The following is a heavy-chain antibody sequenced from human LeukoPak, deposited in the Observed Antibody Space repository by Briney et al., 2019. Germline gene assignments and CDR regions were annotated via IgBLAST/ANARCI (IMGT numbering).Heavy chain of an antibody. CDR3: ARAYSANIVVVPAAMSYYYYYYMDV. D-gene: IGHD2-2*01. CDR2: ISAYNGNT. J-gene: IGHJ6*03. Sequence: ASVKVSCKASGGTFSSYAISWVRQAPGQGLEWMGWISAYNGNTNYAQKLLGRVTMTTDTSTSTAYMELRSLRSDDTAVYYCARAYSANIVVVPAAMSYYYYYYMDVWGKGTMVTVSS. V-gene: IGHV1-18*01. CDR1: GGTFSSYA.